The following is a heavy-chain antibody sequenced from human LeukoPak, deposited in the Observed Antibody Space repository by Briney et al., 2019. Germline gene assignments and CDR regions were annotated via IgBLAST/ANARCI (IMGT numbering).Heavy chain of an antibody. Sequence: SETLSLTCTVSGGSISSYYWSWIRQPAGKGLEWIGRIHTSGSTNYNPSLKSRGTMSVDTSKNQFSLKLSSVTAADTAVYYCARGRYYYYYDSSAYHFDYWGQGTLVTVSS. CDR2: IHTSGST. J-gene: IGHJ4*02. CDR3: ARGRYYYYYDSSAYHFDY. V-gene: IGHV4-4*07. CDR1: GGSISSYY. D-gene: IGHD3-22*01.